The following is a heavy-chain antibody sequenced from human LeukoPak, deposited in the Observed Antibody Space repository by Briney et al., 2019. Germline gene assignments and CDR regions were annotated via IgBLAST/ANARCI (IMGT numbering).Heavy chain of an antibody. CDR3: ARDPEGHGYYFDY. Sequence: SETLSLTCSVSGGSITSHYWSWTRQPPGKGLEWIGYIYYSGNTNYNPSLKSRVTISVDTSKNQFSLKLSSVTAADTAVYYCARDPEGHGYYFDYWGQGALVTVSS. D-gene: IGHD3-3*01. V-gene: IGHV4-59*11. CDR2: IYYSGNT. CDR1: GGSITSHY. J-gene: IGHJ4*02.